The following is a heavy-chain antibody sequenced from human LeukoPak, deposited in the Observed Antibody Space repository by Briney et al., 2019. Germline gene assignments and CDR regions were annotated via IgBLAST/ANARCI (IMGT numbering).Heavy chain of an antibody. CDR1: GLTFDRQA. D-gene: IGHD3-22*01. Sequence: PGGSLRLSCAASGLTFDRQAMAWVRQAPGKGLEWVSAISGSGGTAYYADSVKGRFTISRDNSKNTLYLQMNSLRAEDTAVYYCAKKGYYDGSGYYMYYFDHWGQGTLVTVSS. CDR3: AKKGYYDGSGYYMYYFDH. J-gene: IGHJ4*02. CDR2: ISGSGGTA. V-gene: IGHV3-23*01.